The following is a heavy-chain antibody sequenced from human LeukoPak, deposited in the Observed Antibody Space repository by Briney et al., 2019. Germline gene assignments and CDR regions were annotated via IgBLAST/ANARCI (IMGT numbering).Heavy chain of an antibody. J-gene: IGHJ4*02. D-gene: IGHD2-2*01. V-gene: IGHV4-39*01. Sequence: SETLSLTCTVSGGSISSSSYYWGWIRQPPGKGLEWIGSIYYSGSTYYNPSLKSRVTISVDTSKNQFSLKLSSVTAADTDVYYCARHHCSSTRCYGDSTKSFDYWGLGTLVTVSS. CDR3: ARHHCSSTRCYGDSTKSFDY. CDR2: IYYSGST. CDR1: GGSISSSSYY.